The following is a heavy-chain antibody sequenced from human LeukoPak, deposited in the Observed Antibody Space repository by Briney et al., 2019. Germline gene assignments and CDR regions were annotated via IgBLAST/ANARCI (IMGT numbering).Heavy chain of an antibody. CDR3: ARAGWWQLAYFDY. Sequence: ASVKVSCKASGYTFTSYAMHWVRQAPGRRLEWMGWINAGNGNTKYSQKFQGRVTITRDTSASTAYMELSSLRSEDTAVYYCARAGWWQLAYFDYWGQGTLVTVSS. D-gene: IGHD2-15*01. V-gene: IGHV1-3*01. CDR2: INAGNGNT. J-gene: IGHJ4*02. CDR1: GYTFTSYA.